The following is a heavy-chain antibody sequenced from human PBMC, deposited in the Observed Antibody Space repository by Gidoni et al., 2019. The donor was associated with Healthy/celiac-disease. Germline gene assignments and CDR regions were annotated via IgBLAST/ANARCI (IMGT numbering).Heavy chain of an antibody. CDR2: ISGSGGST. CDR3: AKDRPEGYCSSTSCYGFYYMDV. CDR1: GFTFRSYA. V-gene: IGHV3-23*01. Sequence: EVQLLESGGGLVQPGGSLRLSCAASGFTFRSYAMSWVRQAPGKGLEWVSAISGSGGSTYYADSVKGRFTISRDNSKNTLYLQMNSLRAEDTAVYYCAKDRPEGYCSSTSCYGFYYMDVWGKGTTVTVSS. D-gene: IGHD2-2*01. J-gene: IGHJ6*03.